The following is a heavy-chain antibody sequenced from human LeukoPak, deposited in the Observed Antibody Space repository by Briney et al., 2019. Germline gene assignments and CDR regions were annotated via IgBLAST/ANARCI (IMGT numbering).Heavy chain of an antibody. CDR2: IYYSGST. V-gene: IGHV4-59*01. CDR3: ARDTYCSSTSCYPTPSYYYGMDV. D-gene: IGHD2-2*01. CDR1: GGSISSYY. J-gene: IGHJ6*02. Sequence: SETLSLTCTVSGGSISSYYWSWIRQPPGKGLEWIGYIYYSGSTNYNPSLKSRVTISVDTSKNQFSLKLSSVTAADTAVYYCARDTYCSSTSCYPTPSYYYGMDVWGQGTTVTVSS.